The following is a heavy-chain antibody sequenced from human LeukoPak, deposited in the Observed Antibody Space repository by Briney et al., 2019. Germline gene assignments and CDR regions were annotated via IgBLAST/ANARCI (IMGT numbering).Heavy chain of an antibody. CDR3: ARELGYYDFWSGTPHPFDY. Sequence: ASVKVSCKASGYTFTSYYMHWVRQAPGQGLEWMGIINPSGGSTSYAQKFQGRVTMTRDTSTSTVYMELSSLRSEDTAVYYCARELGYYDFWSGTPHPFDYWGQGTLVTVSS. CDR2: INPSGGST. CDR1: GYTFTSYY. J-gene: IGHJ4*02. V-gene: IGHV1-46*01. D-gene: IGHD3-3*01.